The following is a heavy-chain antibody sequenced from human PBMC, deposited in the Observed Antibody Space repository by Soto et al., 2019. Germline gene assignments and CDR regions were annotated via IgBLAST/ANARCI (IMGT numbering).Heavy chain of an antibody. D-gene: IGHD4-17*01. CDR2: INPNSGGT. CDR1: GYTFTGCY. Sequence: GASVTVSCKASGYTFTGCYMRWVRQAPGQGLEWMGWINPNSGGTNYAQKFQGWVTMTRDTSISTAYMELSRLRSDDTAVYYCARGSDYGDFFDYWGQGTLVTSPQ. V-gene: IGHV1-2*04. CDR3: ARGSDYGDFFDY. J-gene: IGHJ4*02.